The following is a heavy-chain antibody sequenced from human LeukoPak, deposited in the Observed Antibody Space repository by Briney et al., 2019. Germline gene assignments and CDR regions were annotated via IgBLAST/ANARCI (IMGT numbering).Heavy chain of an antibody. V-gene: IGHV1-8*02. D-gene: IGHD4-17*01. Sequence: ASVKVSCKASGYTFTSYHINWVRQATGQGLEWMGWMNPNSGNTGYAQKFRGRVTMTRNTSISTAYMELSSLRSDDTAVYYCARLYGDYQFYFGLDVWGQGTTVTVSS. CDR1: GYTFTSYH. J-gene: IGHJ6*02. CDR3: ARLYGDYQFYFGLDV. CDR2: MNPNSGNT.